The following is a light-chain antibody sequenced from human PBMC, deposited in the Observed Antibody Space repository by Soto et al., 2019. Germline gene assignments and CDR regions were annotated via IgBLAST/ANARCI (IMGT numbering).Light chain of an antibody. V-gene: IGKV3-11*01. CDR1: QSVSTY. Sequence: EIVLTQSPATLSLSPGERATLSCTASQSVSTYLAWYQQKPGQAPRLLIYDASNRATGIPARFSGSGSGTDFTLTISSLEPEDFAVYYCQQRSNWPPGSTFGPGTKVDIK. J-gene: IGKJ3*01. CDR2: DAS. CDR3: QQRSNWPPGST.